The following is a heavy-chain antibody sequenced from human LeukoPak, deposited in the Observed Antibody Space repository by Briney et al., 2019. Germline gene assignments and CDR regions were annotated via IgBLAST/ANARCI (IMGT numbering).Heavy chain of an antibody. CDR2: FDPEDGET. CDR1: GYTLTELS. J-gene: IGHJ3*02. Sequence: GASVKVSCKVSGYTLTELSMHWVRQAPGKGLEWMGGFDPEDGETIYAQKFQGRVTMTEDTSTDTAYMELSSLRSEDTAVYYCARGDIIVVPPADDAFDIWGQGTMVTVSS. V-gene: IGHV1-24*01. CDR3: ARGDIIVVPPADDAFDI. D-gene: IGHD2-2*01.